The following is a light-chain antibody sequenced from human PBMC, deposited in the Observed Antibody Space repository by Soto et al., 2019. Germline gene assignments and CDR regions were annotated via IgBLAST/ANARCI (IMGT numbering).Light chain of an antibody. J-gene: IGKJ4*01. V-gene: IGKV3-20*01. CDR3: QQYGSSPLP. CDR1: QSVSRSY. CDR2: VAS. Sequence: ENMLKQSPGTLSLYKEERATLSCRASQSVSRSYLAWYQQKPGQAPRLLIYVASSRATGIPDRFSGSGSGTDFTLTIRRLEPEDFAVYYCQQYGSSPLPFGGGSKVDI.